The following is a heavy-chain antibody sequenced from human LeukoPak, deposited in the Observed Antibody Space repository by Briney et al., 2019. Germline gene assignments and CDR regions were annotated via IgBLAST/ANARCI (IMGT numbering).Heavy chain of an antibody. D-gene: IGHD2-2*01. V-gene: IGHV3-64D*09. Sequence: GGSLRLSCSASGFIFSRFAMHWVRQARGRGVEYVSSITTDGDTTDYADSVKGRFTISRDNSKNTLYLQMSSLRAEDTAVYYCVAVGGLDHWGQGTLVTVSS. CDR3: VAVGGLDH. CDR2: ITTDGDTT. CDR1: GFIFSRFA. J-gene: IGHJ5*02.